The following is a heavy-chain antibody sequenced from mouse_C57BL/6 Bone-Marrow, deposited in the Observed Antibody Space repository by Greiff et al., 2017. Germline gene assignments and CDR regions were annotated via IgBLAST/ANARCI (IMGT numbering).Heavy chain of an antibody. CDR3: TREGIYYDYDGGGPAWFAY. V-gene: IGHV1-15*01. CDR1: GYTFTDYE. Sequence: QVQLQQSGAELVRPGASVTLSCKASGYTFTDYEMHWVKQTPVHGLEWIGAIDPETGGTAYNQKFKGKAILTADKSSSTAYMELRSLTSEDSAVYDCTREGIYYDYDGGGPAWFAYWGQGTLVTVSA. J-gene: IGHJ3*01. CDR2: IDPETGGT. D-gene: IGHD2-4*01.